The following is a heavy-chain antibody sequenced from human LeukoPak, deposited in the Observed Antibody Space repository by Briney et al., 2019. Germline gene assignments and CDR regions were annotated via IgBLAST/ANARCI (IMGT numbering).Heavy chain of an antibody. V-gene: IGHV3-48*03. J-gene: IGHJ4*02. CDR2: ISSGGTTL. CDR3: ARVKGSGWYEVDY. Sequence: GGSLRLSCAASGFSFSSYEMNWVRQAPGKGLEWVSYISSGGTTLYYADSVKGRFTISRDNVKNSPYLQMNSLSAEDTGVYYCARVKGSGWYEVDYWGQGTLVTVSS. CDR1: GFSFSSYE. D-gene: IGHD6-19*01.